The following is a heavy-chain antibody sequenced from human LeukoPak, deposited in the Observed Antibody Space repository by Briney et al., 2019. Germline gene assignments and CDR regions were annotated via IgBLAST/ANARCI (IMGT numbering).Heavy chain of an antibody. J-gene: IGHJ4*02. CDR3: ATVSYYGSGTGHD. CDR1: GYTLTELS. D-gene: IGHD3-10*01. Sequence: ASVKVSCKVSGYTLTELSMHWVRQAPGKGLEWMGGFNPEDGETIYAQKFQGRVTMTEDTSTDTAYMELSSLRSEDTAVYYCATVSYYGSGTGHDWGQGTLVTVSS. CDR2: FNPEDGET. V-gene: IGHV1-24*01.